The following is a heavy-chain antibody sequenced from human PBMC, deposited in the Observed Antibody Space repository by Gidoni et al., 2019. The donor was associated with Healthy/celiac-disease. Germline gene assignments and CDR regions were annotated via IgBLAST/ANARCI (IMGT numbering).Heavy chain of an antibody. Sequence: EVQLVESGGGLVKPGGSLRLSCAASGFTFSSYSMNWIRQAPGKGLGWVSSISSSSSYIYYADSVKGRFTISRDNAKNSLYLQMNSLRAEDTAVYYCARASAVTRTTFDYWGQGTLVTVSS. D-gene: IGHD4-17*01. J-gene: IGHJ4*02. CDR2: ISSSSSYI. V-gene: IGHV3-21*01. CDR3: ARASAVTRTTFDY. CDR1: GFTFSSYS.